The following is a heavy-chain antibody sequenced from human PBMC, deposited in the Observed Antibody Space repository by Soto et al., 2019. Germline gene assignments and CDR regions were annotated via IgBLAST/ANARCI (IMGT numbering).Heavy chain of an antibody. J-gene: IGHJ5*02. CDR3: VRGGGGGLFDP. CDR2: ISPGSRYP. CDR1: GFTFGDSY. D-gene: IGHD2-15*01. Sequence: GGSLRLSCAGSGFTFGDSYMSLIRQAPGKGLEWLSYISPGSRYPAYADSVKGRFTISRDNAKRSLYLQMMSLTAEDTAIYYCVRGGGGGLFDPWGQGTMVTVSS. V-gene: IGHV3-11*06.